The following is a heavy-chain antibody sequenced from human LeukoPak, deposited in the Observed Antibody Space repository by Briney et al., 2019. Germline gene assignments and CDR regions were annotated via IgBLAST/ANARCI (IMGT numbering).Heavy chain of an antibody. CDR3: ASRSSIWSGYQDTLYYFDS. CDR2: IYYSGST. J-gene: IGHJ4*02. D-gene: IGHD3-3*01. CDR1: GGSISSYY. Sequence: SETLSLTCTVSGGSISSYYWSWIRQPPGKGLEWFGHIYYSGSTDYTPSLKSRVTISVDTSKSQFSLKLSSVTAADTAVYYCASRSSIWSGYQDTLYYFDSWGQGTLVTVSS. V-gene: IGHV4-59*01.